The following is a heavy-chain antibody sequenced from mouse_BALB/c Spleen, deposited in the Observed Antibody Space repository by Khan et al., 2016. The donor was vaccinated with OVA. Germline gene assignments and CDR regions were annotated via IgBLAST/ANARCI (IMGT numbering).Heavy chain of an antibody. D-gene: IGHD2-14*01. CDR1: GYTFTSYT. CDR2: INPSNGYT. CDR3: VRDGAYHRNDGWFAY. Sequence: QVQLQQSGAELARPGASVKMSCKASGYTFTSYTIHWIKQRPGQGLEWIGYINPSNGYTNYYQKFKDKATLTTDKSSTTAYLQLSSLTSDDAAVYNGVRDGAYHRNDGWFAYWGQGTLVTVSA. J-gene: IGHJ3*01. V-gene: IGHV1-4*01.